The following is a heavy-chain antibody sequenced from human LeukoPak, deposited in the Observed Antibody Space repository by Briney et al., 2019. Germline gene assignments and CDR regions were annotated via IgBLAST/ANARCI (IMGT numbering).Heavy chain of an antibody. V-gene: IGHV4-39*01. J-gene: IGHJ4*02. D-gene: IGHD2-15*01. CDR1: GGSIRRSNFY. CDR2: IFYGGTT. CDR3: ARALPRVAALQK. Sequence: NPSETLSLTCTVSGGSIRRSNFYWGWVRQPLGKGLEWIGSIFYGGTTNTNSNPSLESRVTISVDTSKNQFSLKLSSVTAADTAVYYCARALPRVAALQKWGQGTLVTVSS.